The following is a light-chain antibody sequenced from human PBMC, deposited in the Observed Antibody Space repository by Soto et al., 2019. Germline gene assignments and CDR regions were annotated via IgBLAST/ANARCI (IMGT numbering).Light chain of an antibody. CDR3: QQSYGTPIT. CDR1: QNIKTY. CDR2: VAS. Sequence: DIKMTQSPSSLSASVGDSVTITCRASQNIKTYLNWYQQKPGKAPNLLIYVASSLQSEVPSRFSGSGSGTDFTLTITSLQPEDFATYYCQQSYGTPITFGQGTRLEIK. V-gene: IGKV1-39*01. J-gene: IGKJ5*01.